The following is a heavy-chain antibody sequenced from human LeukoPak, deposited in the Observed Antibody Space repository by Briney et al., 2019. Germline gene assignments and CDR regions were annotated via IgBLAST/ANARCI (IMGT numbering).Heavy chain of an antibody. J-gene: IGHJ4*02. CDR2: ISSSSSYI. Sequence: GGSLRLSCAASGFTFSSYSMNWVRQAPGKGLEWVSSISSSSSYIYYADSVKGRFTISRDNAKNSLYLQMSSLRAEDTAVYYCARDRDSGSPGGYWGQGTPVTVSS. V-gene: IGHV3-21*01. D-gene: IGHD1-26*01. CDR3: ARDRDSGSPGGY. CDR1: GFTFSSYS.